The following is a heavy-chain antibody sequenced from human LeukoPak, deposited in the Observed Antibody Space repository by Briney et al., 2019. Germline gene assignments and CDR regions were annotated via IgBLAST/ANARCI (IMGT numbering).Heavy chain of an antibody. J-gene: IGHJ1*01. V-gene: IGHV4-59*01. CDR2: IYHSGST. D-gene: IGHD6-6*01. Sequence: SETLSLTCTVSGGAIRTYYWNWIRQPPGKGLEWIGYIYHSGSTNYNPSLQSRVTISVDTSKNQSSLNLNSVTAADTAVYYCARGGAARLHFQNWGQGTLVTVSS. CDR1: GGAIRTYY. CDR3: ARGGAARLHFQN.